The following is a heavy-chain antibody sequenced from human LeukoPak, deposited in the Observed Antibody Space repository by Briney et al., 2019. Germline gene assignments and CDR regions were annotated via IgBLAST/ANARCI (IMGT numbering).Heavy chain of an antibody. CDR3: ARDTLGPYYYGSGSYP. Sequence: GGSLRLSCAASGFTFSSYEMNWVRQAPGKGLEWVSYISSSGSTIYYADSVKGRFTISRDNAKNSLYLQINSLRAEDTAVYYCARDTLGPYYYGSGSYPWGQGTLVTVSS. V-gene: IGHV3-48*03. CDR1: GFTFSSYE. D-gene: IGHD3-10*01. J-gene: IGHJ4*02. CDR2: ISSSGSTI.